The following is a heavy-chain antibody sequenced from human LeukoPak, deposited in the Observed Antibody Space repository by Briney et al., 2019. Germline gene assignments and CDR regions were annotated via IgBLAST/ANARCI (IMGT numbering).Heavy chain of an antibody. V-gene: IGHV3-30*02. Sequence: GGSLRHSCAASGFTFSSYGMHWVRQAPGKGLEWVAFIRYDGTNKYYADSVKSRFTISRDNSKNTLYLQMSSLRAEETAVYYCAKVNLAALGYWGQGTLVTVP. CDR2: IRYDGTNK. CDR1: GFTFSSYG. J-gene: IGHJ4*02. CDR3: AKVNLAALGY.